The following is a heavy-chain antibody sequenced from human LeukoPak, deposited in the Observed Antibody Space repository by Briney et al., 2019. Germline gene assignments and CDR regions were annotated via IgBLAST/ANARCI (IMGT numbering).Heavy chain of an antibody. D-gene: IGHD5/OR15-5a*01. CDR2: INPSGGST. CDR3: ARDLYDPYYYYYGMDV. V-gene: IGHV1-46*01. CDR1: GYTFTSYY. J-gene: IGHJ6*02. Sequence: ASVKVSCKASGYTFTSYYMHWVRQAPGQGLEWMGIINPSGGSTSYAQKFQGRVTMTRDTSTSTVYMELSSLRSEDTAVYYCARDLYDPYYYYYGMDVWGQGTTATVSS.